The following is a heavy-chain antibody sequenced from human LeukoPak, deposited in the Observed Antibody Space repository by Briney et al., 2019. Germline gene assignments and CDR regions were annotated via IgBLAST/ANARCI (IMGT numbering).Heavy chain of an antibody. D-gene: IGHD3-3*01. J-gene: IGHJ4*02. V-gene: IGHV3-23*01. CDR3: ASSAGGNYDFWTH. CDR1: GFTFSGYV. Sequence: PGGSLRLSCVASGFTFSGYVMTWDRQAPGKGLEWVSTVSGSGDSTYYADSMQGRFTISRDNSKNTLYLEMNSLRAEETAIYYCASSAGGNYDFWTHWGQGTLVTVSS. CDR2: VSGSGDST.